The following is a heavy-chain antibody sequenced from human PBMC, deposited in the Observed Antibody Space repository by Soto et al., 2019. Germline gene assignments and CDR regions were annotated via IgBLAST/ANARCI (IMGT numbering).Heavy chain of an antibody. CDR3: ARDGDITIFGVVIGPFDY. V-gene: IGHV1-69*05. J-gene: IGHJ4*02. CDR1: GGTFSSYA. CDR2: IIPINGTA. Sequence: ASVKVSCKASGGTFSSYAISWVRQAPGQGLEWMGGIIPINGTANYAQKLQGRVTMTTDTSTSTAYMELRSLRSDDTAVYYCARDGDITIFGVVIGPFDYWGQGTLVTVSS. D-gene: IGHD3-3*01.